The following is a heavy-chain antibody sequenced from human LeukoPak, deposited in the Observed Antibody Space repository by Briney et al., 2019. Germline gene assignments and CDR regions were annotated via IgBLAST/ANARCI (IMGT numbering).Heavy chain of an antibody. Sequence: SETLSLTCAVYGGSFSGYYWSWIRQPPGKGLERIGEINHSGSTNYNPSLKSRVTISVDTSKNQFSLKLSSVTAADTAVYYCARRRTYYYDSSGYYVTFFDYWGQGTLVTVSS. V-gene: IGHV4-34*01. D-gene: IGHD3-22*01. CDR2: INHSGST. CDR1: GGSFSGYY. CDR3: ARRRTYYYDSSGYYVTFFDY. J-gene: IGHJ4*02.